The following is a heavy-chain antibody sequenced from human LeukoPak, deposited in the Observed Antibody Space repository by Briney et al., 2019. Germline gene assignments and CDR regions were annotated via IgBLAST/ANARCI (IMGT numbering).Heavy chain of an antibody. CDR2: INPNSGGT. D-gene: IGHD2-15*01. Sequence: GASVKVSCKASGYTFTGYYMHWVRQAPGQGLEWMGWINPNSGGTNYAQKFQGRVTMTRDTSISTAYMELSRLRSDDTAVYYCARDRSFCSGGSCYWFDPWGQGTLVTVSS. J-gene: IGHJ5*02. CDR3: ARDRSFCSGGSCYWFDP. V-gene: IGHV1-2*02. CDR1: GYTFTGYY.